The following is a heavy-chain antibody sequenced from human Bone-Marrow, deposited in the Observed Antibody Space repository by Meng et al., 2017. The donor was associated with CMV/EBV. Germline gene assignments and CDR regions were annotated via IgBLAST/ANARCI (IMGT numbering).Heavy chain of an antibody. J-gene: IGHJ4*02. CDR1: GGTFSSYA. CDR2: IIPIFGTA. D-gene: IGHD2-2*01. Sequence: KVSCKASGGTFSSYAISWVRQAPGQGLEWMGGIIPIFGTANYAQKFQGRVTITTDESTSTAYMELSSLRSEDTAVYYCARVSPAARRVRGGGPYYFDYWGQGTLVTVSS. V-gene: IGHV1-69*05. CDR3: ARVSPAARRVRGGGPYYFDY.